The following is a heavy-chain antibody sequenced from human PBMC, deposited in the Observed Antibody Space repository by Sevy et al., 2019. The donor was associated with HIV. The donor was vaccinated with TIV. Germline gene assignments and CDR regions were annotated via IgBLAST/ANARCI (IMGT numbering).Heavy chain of an antibody. CDR3: ARDGRGISDFDI. CDR1: EFTFSSHA. CDR2: ISGTGENT. J-gene: IGHJ3*02. V-gene: IGHV3-23*01. D-gene: IGHD3-3*02. Sequence: GGSLRLSCAAYEFTFSSHAVSWVRQAPGKGLEWVSAISGTGENTHYADSVRGRFTISRDNVKNTLYLQMNSLRAEDTALYYCARDGRGISDFDIWGQGTMVTVSS.